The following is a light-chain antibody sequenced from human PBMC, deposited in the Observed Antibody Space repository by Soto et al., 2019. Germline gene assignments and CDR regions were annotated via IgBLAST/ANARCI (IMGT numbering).Light chain of an antibody. CDR2: GAS. CDR3: QPYNNWPLT. CDR1: QSVGTY. V-gene: IGKV3-15*01. Sequence: ENVLTQSPCTLSLSPGERATLSCRASQSVGTYLAWYQQKPGQAPRLLIYGASTRATGIPARFSGSGSGTEFTLTISSLQSEDFAVYYCQPYNNWPLTFGGGTKVDIK. J-gene: IGKJ4*01.